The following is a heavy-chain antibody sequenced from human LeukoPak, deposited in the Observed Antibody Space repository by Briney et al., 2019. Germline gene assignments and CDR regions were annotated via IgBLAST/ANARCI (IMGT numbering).Heavy chain of an antibody. J-gene: IGHJ5*02. V-gene: IGHV4-39*01. CDR3: ARPHITIFGVAPGGWFDP. D-gene: IGHD3-3*01. CDR1: GGSISSSSYY. CDR2: IYYSGST. Sequence: PSETLSLTCTVSGGSISSSSYYWGWIRHPPGKGLEWIGSIYYSGSTYYNPSLKSRVTISVDTSKNQFSLKLSSVTAADTAVYYCARPHITIFGVAPGGWFDPWGQGTLVTVSS.